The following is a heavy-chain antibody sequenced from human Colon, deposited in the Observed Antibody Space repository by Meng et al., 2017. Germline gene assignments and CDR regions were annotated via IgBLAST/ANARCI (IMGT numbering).Heavy chain of an antibody. J-gene: IGHJ4*02. CDR1: GYTLTSYY. V-gene: IGHV1-46*01. CDR2: IRPSSGDT. Sequence: ASVKVSCKASGYTLTSYYIHWVRQAPGQGLEYMGIIRPSSGDTRYAQKFQGRVTMTRDTSTSTVYMELSNLRSEDTAVYYCAREPPETYYLDYWGQGTLVTVSS. CDR3: AREPPETYYLDY. D-gene: IGHD1-14*01.